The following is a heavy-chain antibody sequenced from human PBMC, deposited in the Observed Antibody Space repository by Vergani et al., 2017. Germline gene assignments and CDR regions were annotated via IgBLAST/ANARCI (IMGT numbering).Heavy chain of an antibody. V-gene: IGHV3-23*01. J-gene: IGHJ3*02. CDR2: LSASYRRT. CDR3: AKVGRSEVAGTFGAFDI. CDR1: GFTFSTYA. Sequence: EVQLLESGGGLVQPGGSLRLSCAASGFTFSTYAMTWVRQAPGKGLEWVSTLSASYRRTHYADSVKGRFTISRDISNKTLFLHMNSLRPEDTAVYYCAKVGRSEVAGTFGAFDIGGQGTMVTVSS. D-gene: IGHD6-19*01.